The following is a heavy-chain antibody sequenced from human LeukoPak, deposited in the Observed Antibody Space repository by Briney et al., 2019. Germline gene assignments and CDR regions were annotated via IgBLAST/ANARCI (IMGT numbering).Heavy chain of an antibody. V-gene: IGHV3-9*03. CDR1: GFTFSSYG. D-gene: IGHD3-3*01. CDR2: ISWNSGSI. J-gene: IGHJ4*02. Sequence: GGSLRLSCAASGFTFSSYGMHWVRQAPGKGLEWVSGISWNSGSIGYADSVKGRFTISRDNAKNSLYLQMNSLRAEDMALYYCAKDYYDFWSGYYDYWGQGTLVTVSS. CDR3: AKDYYDFWSGYYDY.